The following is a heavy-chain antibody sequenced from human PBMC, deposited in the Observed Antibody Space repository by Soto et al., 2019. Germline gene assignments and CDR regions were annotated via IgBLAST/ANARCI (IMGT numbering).Heavy chain of an antibody. V-gene: IGHV3-23*01. CDR1: GFTFSSYA. J-gene: IGHJ4*02. D-gene: IGHD3-10*01. CDR3: AKQRVWFGELTHYFDY. Sequence: GGSLRLSCAASGFTFSSYAMSWVRQAPGKGLEWVSAISGSGGSTYYADSVKGRFTISRDNSKNTLYLQMNSLRAEDTAVYYCAKQRVWFGELTHYFDYWGQGTLVTVSS. CDR2: ISGSGGST.